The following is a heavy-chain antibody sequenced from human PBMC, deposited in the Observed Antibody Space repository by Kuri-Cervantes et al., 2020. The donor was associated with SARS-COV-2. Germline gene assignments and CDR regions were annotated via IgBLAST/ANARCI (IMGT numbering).Heavy chain of an antibody. CDR1: GFTFSSYW. J-gene: IGHJ4*02. CDR2: IKQDGSEK. Sequence: GGSLRLSCAASGFTFSSYWMSWVRQAPGRGLEWVANIKQDGSEKYYVDSVKGRFTISRDNAKNSLYLQMNSLRAEDTAVYHCARDYYDSSGYSSFDYWGQGTLVTVSS. V-gene: IGHV3-7*05. D-gene: IGHD3-22*01. CDR3: ARDYYDSSGYSSFDY.